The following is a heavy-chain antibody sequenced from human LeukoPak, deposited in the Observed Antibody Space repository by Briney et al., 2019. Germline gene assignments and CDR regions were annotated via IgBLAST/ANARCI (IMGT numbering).Heavy chain of an antibody. D-gene: IGHD4-11*01. J-gene: IGHJ4*02. V-gene: IGHV3-23*01. CDR3: AKRGVYGNFYFDY. CDR2: IGGSGANT. Sequence: PGGSLRLSCAASGFTFSSYSMNWVRQAPGKGLEWVSTIGGSGANTYYADSLRGRFTISRDNSKNTLYLQMNSLRAEDTAVYYCAKRGVYGNFYFDYWGQGTLATVSS. CDR1: GFTFSSYS.